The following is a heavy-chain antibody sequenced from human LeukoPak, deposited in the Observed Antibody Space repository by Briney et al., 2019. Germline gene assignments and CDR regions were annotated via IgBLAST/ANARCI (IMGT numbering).Heavy chain of an antibody. CDR3: AKGGYYGSGSYPLEDYYYYGMDV. CDR1: GFTFSSYA. J-gene: IGHJ6*02. V-gene: IGHV3-23*01. Sequence: PGGSLRLSCAASGFTFSSYAMSWVRQAPGKGLEWVSAISGSGGSTYYADSVKGRFTISRDNSKNTLYLQMSSLRAEDTAVYYCAKGGYYGSGSYPLEDYYYYGMDVWGQGTTVTVSS. D-gene: IGHD3-10*01. CDR2: ISGSGGST.